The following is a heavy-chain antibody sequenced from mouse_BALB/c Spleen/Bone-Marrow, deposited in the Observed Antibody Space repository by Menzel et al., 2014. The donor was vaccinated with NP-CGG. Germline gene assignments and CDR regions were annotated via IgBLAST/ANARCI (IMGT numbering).Heavy chain of an antibody. Sequence: QVQLQQSGAELMKPGASVKLSCKASGYTFTSYWMHWVKQRPGQGLEWIGEIDPGTGRTDYNKKFKSRATLTVDKSSSTAYMHLSSLTSEDSAVYYCARINGYDYWGQGTTLTVSS. D-gene: IGHD2-2*01. J-gene: IGHJ2*01. CDR2: IDPGTGRT. CDR1: GYTFTSYW. CDR3: ARINGYDY. V-gene: IGHV1S81*02.